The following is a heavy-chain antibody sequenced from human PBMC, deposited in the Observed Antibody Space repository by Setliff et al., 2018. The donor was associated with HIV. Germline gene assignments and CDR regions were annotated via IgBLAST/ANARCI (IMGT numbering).Heavy chain of an antibody. D-gene: IGHD5-12*01. V-gene: IGHV3-7*01. CDR3: ARDWRHGYDLNFDY. CDR1: GFTFSSAW. J-gene: IGHJ4*02. CDR2: ISPDGSAT. Sequence: HPGGSLRLSCAASGFTFSSAWMGWVRQAPAKGLEWVANISPDGSATYYVDSVKGRFTISRDNAKNSLYLQLNSLRAEDTAMYYCARDWRHGYDLNFDYWGQGTLVTVSS.